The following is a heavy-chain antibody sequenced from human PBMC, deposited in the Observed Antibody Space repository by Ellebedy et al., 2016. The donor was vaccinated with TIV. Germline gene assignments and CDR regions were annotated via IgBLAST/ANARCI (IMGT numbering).Heavy chain of an antibody. D-gene: IGHD6-13*01. CDR1: GSTFTNHW. J-gene: IGHJ5*02. CDR3: ARLMMEQQQSWFDP. V-gene: IGHV5-51*01. CDR2: IHPGDTNS. Sequence: GESLKISCKCSGSTFTNHWIAWVRPMPGKGLEWRGIIHPGDTNSSYNPSFEGQVTISADKSVTTAYLRLSSLKTTDTATYYCARLMMEQQQSWFDPWGQGTLVTVSS.